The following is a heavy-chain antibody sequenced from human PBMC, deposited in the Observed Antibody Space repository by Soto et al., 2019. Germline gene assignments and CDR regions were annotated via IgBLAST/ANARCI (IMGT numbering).Heavy chain of an antibody. CDR1: GGTFSSYA. CDR3: ARVPYCSSTSCYAMPYYYYGMDV. D-gene: IGHD2-2*01. V-gene: IGHV1-69*13. Sequence: ASVKVSCKASGGTFSSYAISWVRQAPGQGLEWMGGIIPIFGTANYAQKFQGRVTITADESTSTAYMELSSLRSEDTAVYYCARVPYCSSTSCYAMPYYYYGMDVWGQGTTVTVSS. CDR2: IIPIFGTA. J-gene: IGHJ6*02.